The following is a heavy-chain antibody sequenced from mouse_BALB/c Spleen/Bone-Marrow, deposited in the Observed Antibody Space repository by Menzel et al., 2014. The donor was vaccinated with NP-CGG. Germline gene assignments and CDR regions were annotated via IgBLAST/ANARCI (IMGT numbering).Heavy chain of an antibody. CDR2: ISSGGGYT. V-gene: IGHV5-6*01. Sequence: EVMLVESGGDLVKPGGSLKLSCAASGFTFSTYGMSWVRQTPDKRLEWVATISSGGGYTYYPDSVKGRFTISRDNANNTLYLQMSSLKSEDTAMYYCTRQRNWDHYAMDYWGQGTSVTASS. J-gene: IGHJ4*01. CDR1: GFTFSTYG. CDR3: TRQRNWDHYAMDY. D-gene: IGHD4-1*01.